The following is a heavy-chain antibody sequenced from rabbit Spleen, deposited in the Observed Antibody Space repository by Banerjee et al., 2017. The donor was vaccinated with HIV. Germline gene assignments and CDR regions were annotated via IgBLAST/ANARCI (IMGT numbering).Heavy chain of an antibody. D-gene: IGHD1-1*01. V-gene: IGHV1S7*01. CDR1: RFTLSSYY. CDR2: IDPVFGIT. CDR3: ARDTSSSFSSYGMDL. J-gene: IGHJ6*01. Sequence: HLKESGGGLVQPGGSLKLSCKASRFTLSSYYMNWVRQAPGKGLEWIGYIDPVFGITYYANWVNGRFSISRENAQNTVFLQMTSLTAADTATYFCARDTSSSFSSYGMDLWGQGTLVTVS.